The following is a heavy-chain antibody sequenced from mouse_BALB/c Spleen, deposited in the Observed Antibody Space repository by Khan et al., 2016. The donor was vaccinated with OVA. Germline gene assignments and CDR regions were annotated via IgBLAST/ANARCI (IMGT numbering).Heavy chain of an antibody. CDR1: GYTFTNYH. Sequence: QVQLQQSGAELVRPGASVKISCKAFGYTFTNYHINWVKQRAGQGLEWIGYIKPYNEYTKYNKKYKGKATLTVDKSSSTAYMELSSLKNEDSAVCYCARSGTFYGMDYWGQGTSVTVSS. J-gene: IGHJ4*01. CDR2: IKPYNEYT. CDR3: ARSGTFYGMDY. D-gene: IGHD4-1*01. V-gene: IGHV1-84*01.